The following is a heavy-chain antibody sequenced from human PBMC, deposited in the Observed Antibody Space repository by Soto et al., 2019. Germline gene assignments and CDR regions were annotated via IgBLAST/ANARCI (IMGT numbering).Heavy chain of an antibody. Sequence: GESLKISCKGSGYSFTSYWIGWVRQMPGKGLEWMGIIYPGDSDTRYSPSFQGQVTISADKSISTAYLQWSSLKASDTAMYYCARSKYGRRWEYYYGMDVWGQGTTVTVSS. J-gene: IGHJ6*02. V-gene: IGHV5-51*01. CDR3: ARSKYGRRWEYYYGMDV. CDR1: GYSFTSYW. D-gene: IGHD6-6*01. CDR2: IYPGDSDT.